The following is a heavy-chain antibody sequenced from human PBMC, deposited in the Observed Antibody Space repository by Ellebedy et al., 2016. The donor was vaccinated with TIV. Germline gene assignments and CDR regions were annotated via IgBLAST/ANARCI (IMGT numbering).Heavy chain of an antibody. CDR2: ISGSGGRT. V-gene: IGHV3-23*01. CDR1: GFTFSSYA. J-gene: IGHJ4*02. CDR3: ARDRETWFGDPTGLDY. D-gene: IGHD3-10*01. Sequence: PGGSLRLSCAASGFTFSSYAMSWVRQAPGKGLEWVSAISGSGGRTDYADSVKGRFTISRDNSKNTLYLQMNSLRAEDTAVYYCARDRETWFGDPTGLDYWGQGTLVTVSS.